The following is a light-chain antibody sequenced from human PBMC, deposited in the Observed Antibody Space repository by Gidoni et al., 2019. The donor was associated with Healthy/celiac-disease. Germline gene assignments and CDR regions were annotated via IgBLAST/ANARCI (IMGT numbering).Light chain of an antibody. J-gene: IGKJ3*01. CDR2: AAY. V-gene: IGKV1-39*01. Sequence: DIQMTQSLSSLSASVGDRVTLACRASQSISSYLNWYQQKQGKAPKVLINAAYSLQSGVPSRFSGSGSGTDFTLTICSLQTEDFATYYCQQSYSTPFTFGPGTKVDIK. CDR3: QQSYSTPFT. CDR1: QSISSY.